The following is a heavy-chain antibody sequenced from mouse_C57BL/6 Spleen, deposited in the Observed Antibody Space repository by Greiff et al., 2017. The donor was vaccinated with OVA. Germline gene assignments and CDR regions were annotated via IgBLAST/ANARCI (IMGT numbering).Heavy chain of an antibody. CDR1: GFSLSTSGMG. D-gene: IGHD1-1*01. Sequence: QVTLKESGPGILQSSQTLSLTCSFSGFSLSTSGMGVSWIRQPSGKGLEWLAHIYWDDDKRYNPSLKSRLTISKDTSRNQVFLKITSVDTADTATYYCASYGSSFAYWGQGTLVTVSA. J-gene: IGHJ3*01. V-gene: IGHV8-12*01. CDR3: ASYGSSFAY. CDR2: IYWDDDK.